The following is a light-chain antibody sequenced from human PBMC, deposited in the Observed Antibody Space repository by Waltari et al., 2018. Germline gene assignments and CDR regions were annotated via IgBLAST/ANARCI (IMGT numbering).Light chain of an antibody. V-gene: IGKV1-5*03. CDR3: QQYDSYPWT. CDR2: KAS. J-gene: IGKJ1*01. CDR1: QSISNW. Sequence: DIQMTQFPSTLSASVGDRVTITCRTSQSISNWLAWNQQKPGKTPKLLIYKASSLESGGPSRFSGSGSGTEFTLTISSLQPDDFATYYCQQYDSYPWTFGQGTKVEIK.